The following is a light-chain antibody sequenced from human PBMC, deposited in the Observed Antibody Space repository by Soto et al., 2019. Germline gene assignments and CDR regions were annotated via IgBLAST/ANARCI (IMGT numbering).Light chain of an antibody. Sequence: QSVLTQPAPVSGTPAQSVTISSTGTSSDVGRYDYVSCYQQHPGKAPKFMIYEVTNRPSGVPHSFSASKSGNTASLTISRPQAEDEADYDCSSYTTASTCVFGTGTKVTV. CDR1: SSDVGRYDY. J-gene: IGLJ1*01. CDR2: EVT. V-gene: IGLV2-14*01. CDR3: SSYTTASTCV.